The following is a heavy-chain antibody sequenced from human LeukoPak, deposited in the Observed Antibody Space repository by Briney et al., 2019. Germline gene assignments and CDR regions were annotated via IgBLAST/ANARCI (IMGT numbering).Heavy chain of an antibody. J-gene: IGHJ4*02. V-gene: IGHV4-39*07. D-gene: IGHD1-26*01. Sequence: SETLSLTCTVSGGSISSSSYYWGWIRQLPGKGLEWIGSIYYSGSTYYNPSLKSRVTISVDTSKNQFSLKLSSVTAADTAVYYCARDSYSGSYFNHYYFDYWGQGTLVTVSS. CDR1: GGSISSSSYY. CDR2: IYYSGST. CDR3: ARDSYSGSYFNHYYFDY.